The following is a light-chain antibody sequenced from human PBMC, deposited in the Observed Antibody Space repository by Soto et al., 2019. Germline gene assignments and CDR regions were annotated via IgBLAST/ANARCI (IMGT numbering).Light chain of an antibody. CDR3: VSYTSSSPYV. CDR2: EVS. V-gene: IGLV2-14*01. Sequence: QSALTQPASVSGSPGQSITISCTGSTSDVGAYNYVSWYKHHPGQAPQLMIYEVSNRPSGVSNRFSGSKSGNTASLTISGLQADDEGDYYCVSYTSSSPYVFGTGTKLTVL. CDR1: TSDVGAYNY. J-gene: IGLJ1*01.